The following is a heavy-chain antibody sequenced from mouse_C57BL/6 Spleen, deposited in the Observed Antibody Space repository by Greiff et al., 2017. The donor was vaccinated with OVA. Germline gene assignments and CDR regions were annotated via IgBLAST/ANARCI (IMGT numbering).Heavy chain of an antibody. J-gene: IGHJ2*01. D-gene: IGHD1-1*01. Sequence: EVQGVESGGGLVKPGGSLKLSCAASGFTFSSYAMSWVRQTPEKRLEWVATISDGGSYTYYPDNVKGRFTISRDNAKNNLYLQMSHLKSEDTAMYYCARAPYYYGSSYGMDYWGQGTTLTVSS. CDR1: GFTFSSYA. CDR3: ARAPYYYGSSYGMDY. V-gene: IGHV5-4*01. CDR2: ISDGGSYT.